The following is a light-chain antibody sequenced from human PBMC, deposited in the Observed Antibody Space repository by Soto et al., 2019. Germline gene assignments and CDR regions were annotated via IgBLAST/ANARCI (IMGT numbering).Light chain of an antibody. Sequence: DIVMTQSPATLSVSPGERATLSCRASQSLNSNLAWYQQKPGQAPRLLIFDTSTRATGIPARFSGGGSGTEFTLTISSLQSEDFAVYYCQQYNNWPPWTFGQGTKVEIK. V-gene: IGKV3-15*01. CDR2: DTS. CDR3: QQYNNWPPWT. CDR1: QSLNSN. J-gene: IGKJ1*01.